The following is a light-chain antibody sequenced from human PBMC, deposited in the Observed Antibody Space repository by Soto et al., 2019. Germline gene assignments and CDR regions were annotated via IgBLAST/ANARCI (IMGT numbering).Light chain of an antibody. Sequence: KVMTQSPATLSVSPGERATLSCRASQSVNSNLAWYQQKPGQAPRLLLYGASTRAIGIPARFSGSASGTEFTLTISSLQSEDSAVYYYQQYNDWPLTFGGGTKVDIK. CDR2: GAS. CDR1: QSVNSN. V-gene: IGKV3-15*01. CDR3: QQYNDWPLT. J-gene: IGKJ4*01.